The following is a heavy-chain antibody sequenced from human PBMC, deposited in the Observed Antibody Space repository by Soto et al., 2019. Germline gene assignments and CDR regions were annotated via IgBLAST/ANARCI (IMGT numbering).Heavy chain of an antibody. J-gene: IGHJ3*02. V-gene: IGHV3-53*05. CDR2: IYSGGLT. D-gene: IGHD2-15*01. CDR1: KLTVGSSY. Sequence: EVQLVETGGGLIQPGGSLRLSCAASKLTVGSSYMTWVRQAPGKGLEWVSVIYSGGLTYYADSVKGRFTISRDTSKNTLYLQMNSLRPEDTAVYYCARDRDEDGGTSDAFDMWGQGTMVTVSS. CDR3: ARDRDEDGGTSDAFDM.